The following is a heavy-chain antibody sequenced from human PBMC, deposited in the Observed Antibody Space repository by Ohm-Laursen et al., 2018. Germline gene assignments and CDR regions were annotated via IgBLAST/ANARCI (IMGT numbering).Heavy chain of an antibody. Sequence: GSLRLSFAASRFTFSSYTVNWVRQAPGKGLEWVSSISSSSNYIYYADSVKGRFTISRDNAKNLVYLQMNSLRAEDMAVYYCARSKYDSSGSPPALHIWGQGTMVTVSS. CDR2: ISSSSNYI. D-gene: IGHD3-22*01. J-gene: IGHJ3*02. CDR3: ARSKYDSSGSPPALHI. V-gene: IGHV3-21*01. CDR1: RFTFSSYT.